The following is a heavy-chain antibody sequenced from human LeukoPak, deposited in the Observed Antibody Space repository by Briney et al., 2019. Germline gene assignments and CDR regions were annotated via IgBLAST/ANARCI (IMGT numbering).Heavy chain of an antibody. CDR1: GFTFSSYS. CDR3: ARTQAPTQQPAPRYYYYGMDV. V-gene: IGHV3-21*01. Sequence: GGSLRLSCAASGFTFSSYSMTWVRQAPGKGLEWVSTISSSSSYIYYADSVKGRFTISRDNAKNSLYLQMNSLRAEDTAVYYGARTQAPTQQPAPRYYYYGMDVWGQGTTVTVSS. J-gene: IGHJ6*02. CDR2: ISSSSSYI. D-gene: IGHD5-18*01.